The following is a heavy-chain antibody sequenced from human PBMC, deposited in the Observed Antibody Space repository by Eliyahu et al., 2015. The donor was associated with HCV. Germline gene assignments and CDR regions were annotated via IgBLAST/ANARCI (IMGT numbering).Heavy chain of an antibody. CDR2: ISSDGSNN. CDR3: ARPSGVGYCSGGSCPDAFDI. V-gene: IGHV3-30*03. CDR1: GFXFSSXX. J-gene: IGHJ3*02. D-gene: IGHD2-15*01. Sequence: QVHLVESGGGVVQPGRSLRLSCAASGFXFSSXXXXGVRQVPGKGLXWXAIISSDGSNNYYADSAKGRFTXSRDNSKNTLYLQMNGLRADDTAVYFCARPSGVGYCSGGSCPDAFDIWGQGTMVTVSS.